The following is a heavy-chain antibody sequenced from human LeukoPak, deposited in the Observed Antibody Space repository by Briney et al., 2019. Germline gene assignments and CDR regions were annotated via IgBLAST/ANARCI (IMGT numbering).Heavy chain of an antibody. J-gene: IGHJ4*02. CDR2: IKSKTDGGTT. Sequence: GGSLRLSCAASGFTFSSYAMSWVRKAPGKGLEWVGRIKSKTDGGTTDYAAPVKGRFTISRDDSKNTLYLQMNSLKTEDTAVYYCTLIVTRYDGYWGQGTLVTVSS. CDR3: TLIVTRYDGY. CDR1: GFTFSSYA. V-gene: IGHV3-15*01. D-gene: IGHD3-3*01.